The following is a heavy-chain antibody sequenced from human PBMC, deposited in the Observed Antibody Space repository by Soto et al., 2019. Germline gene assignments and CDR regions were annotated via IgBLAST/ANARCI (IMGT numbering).Heavy chain of an antibody. D-gene: IGHD2-21*01. J-gene: IGHJ3*02. CDR1: GYTFTSYY. CDR2: INPSGGST. Sequence: GASVKVSCKASGYTFTSYYMHWVRQAPGQGLEWMGIINPSGGSTSYAQKFQGRVTMTRDTSTSTVYMELSSLRSEDTAVYYCAKSQCGDWAFDIWGQGTMVTVSS. V-gene: IGHV1-46*03. CDR3: AKSQCGDWAFDI.